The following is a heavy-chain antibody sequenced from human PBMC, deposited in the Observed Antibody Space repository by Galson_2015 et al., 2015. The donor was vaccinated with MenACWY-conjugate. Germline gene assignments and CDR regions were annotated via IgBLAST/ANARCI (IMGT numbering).Heavy chain of an antibody. J-gene: IGHJ4*02. CDR2: IIPIFGTA. D-gene: IGHD1-26*01. Sequence: SVKVSCKASGGTFSSYAISWVRQAPGQGPEWMGGIIPIFGTANYAQKFQGRVTITADESTSTAYMELSSLRSEDTAVYYCASGRELLANFDYWGQGTLVTVSS. CDR1: GGTFSSYA. CDR3: ASGRELLANFDY. V-gene: IGHV1-69*13.